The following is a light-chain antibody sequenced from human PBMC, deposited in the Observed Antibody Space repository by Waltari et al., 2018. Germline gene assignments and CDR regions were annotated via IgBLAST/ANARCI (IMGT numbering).Light chain of an antibody. CDR2: DVN. V-gene: IGLV2-14*03. CDR1: TRDIGYYKY. J-gene: IGLJ1*01. CDR3: SSYTISSNYVV. Sequence: QSALTQPASVSGSPGQSITISCTGTTRDIGYYKYVSWYQQHPGKSPKLIIYDVNHRPSGVSDRFSGSKSGNTASLTSSGLRAEDEADDHFSSYTISSNYVVFGTVTTVTVL.